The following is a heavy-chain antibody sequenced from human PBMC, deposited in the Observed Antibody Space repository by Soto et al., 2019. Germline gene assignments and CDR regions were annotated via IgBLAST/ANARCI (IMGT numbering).Heavy chain of an antibody. Sequence: GGSLILSCAASGFTFSSYWMHWVRQAPGKGLVWVSRINSDGSSTSYADSVKGRFTISRDNAKNTLYLQMNSLRAEDTAVYYCARGHDFWSGYKRSNSMDVWGKGTTVTVSS. CDR3: ARGHDFWSGYKRSNSMDV. J-gene: IGHJ6*03. CDR2: INSDGSST. V-gene: IGHV3-74*01. D-gene: IGHD3-3*01. CDR1: GFTFSSYW.